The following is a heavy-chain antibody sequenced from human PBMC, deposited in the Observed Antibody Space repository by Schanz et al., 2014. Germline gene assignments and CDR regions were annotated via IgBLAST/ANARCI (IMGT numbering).Heavy chain of an antibody. Sequence: LQLQESGSGLMKPSQTLSLTCAVSGGSISSGGYSWNWIRQSPGKGREWIGYIYYSGNTYYNPSLKSRVTISVDRSKSQFSLRLDSVTAADTAVYYCALREKPYGPFASWGQGALXTVSS. D-gene: IGHD3-10*01. J-gene: IGHJ4*02. CDR2: IYYSGNT. CDR1: GGSISSGGYS. V-gene: IGHV4-30-2*06. CDR3: ALREKPYGPFAS.